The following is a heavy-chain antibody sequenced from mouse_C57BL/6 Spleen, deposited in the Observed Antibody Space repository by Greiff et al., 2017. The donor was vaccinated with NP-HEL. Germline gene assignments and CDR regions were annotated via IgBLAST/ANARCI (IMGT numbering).Heavy chain of an antibody. D-gene: IGHD2-1*01. V-gene: IGHV1-64*01. CDR3: AREEGNYGGPWFAY. J-gene: IGHJ3*01. CDR2: IHPNSGST. CDR1: GYTFTSYW. Sequence: VQLQQSGAELVKPGASVKLSCKASGYTFTSYWMHWVKQRPGQGLEWIGMIHPNSGSTNYNEKFKSKATLTLDKSSSTAYMQLSSLTSEDSAVYYCAREEGNYGGPWFAYWGQGTLVTVSA.